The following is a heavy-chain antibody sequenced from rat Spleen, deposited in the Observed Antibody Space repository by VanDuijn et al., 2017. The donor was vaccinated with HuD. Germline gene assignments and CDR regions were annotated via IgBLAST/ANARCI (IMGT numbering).Heavy chain of an antibody. J-gene: IGHJ4*01. D-gene: IGHD4-3*01. CDR3: AHYTSGTGVMDA. V-gene: IGHV2-6*01. Sequence: QVQLKESGPGLVQPSQTLSLTCTVSGFSLTSYHVSWVRQPPEKGLEWIAAISSGGSTYYNSALKSRLSISRDTSKSQVFLKRNSLQTEDTAMYFCAHYTSGTGVMDAWGQGASVTVSS. CDR1: GFSLTSYH. CDR2: ISSGGST.